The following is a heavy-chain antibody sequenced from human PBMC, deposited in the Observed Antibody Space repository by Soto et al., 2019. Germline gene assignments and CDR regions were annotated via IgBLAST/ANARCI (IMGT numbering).Heavy chain of an antibody. CDR2: IYYSGDT. CDR3: ARFSVVGSYSSRDAFDS. D-gene: IGHD1-26*01. J-gene: IGHJ3*02. V-gene: IGHV4-39*01. Sequence: SETLSLTCTVSGGSISSENYFWGWIRQPPGKGLEWIGIIYYSGDTYYNPSLNGRVTISVDTSKNQFSLKVSSVTASDTAVYFCARFSVVGSYSSRDAFDSWGQGTMVTVSS. CDR1: GGSISSENYF.